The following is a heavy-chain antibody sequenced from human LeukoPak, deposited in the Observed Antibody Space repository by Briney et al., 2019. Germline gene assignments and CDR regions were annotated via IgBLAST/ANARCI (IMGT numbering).Heavy chain of an antibody. CDR1: GASISSYY. CDR3: YYPFDY. CDR2: IYYSGST. Sequence: SETLSLTCTVSGASISSYYWSWIRQPPGRGLEWIGYIYYSGSTNYNPSLKSRVTISVDTSKNQFSDTAVYYCARDCYGSGSYYPFDYWGQGTLVTVSS. D-gene: IGHD3-10*01. J-gene: IGHJ4*02. V-gene: IGHV4-59*01.